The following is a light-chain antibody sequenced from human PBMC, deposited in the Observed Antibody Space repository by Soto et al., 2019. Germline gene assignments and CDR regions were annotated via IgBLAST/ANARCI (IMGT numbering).Light chain of an antibody. V-gene: IGKV1-8*01. Sequence: AIRMTQSPSSLSASTVDRVTITCRASQGISSYLAWYQQKPGKAPKLLIYAASTLQSGVPSRFSGGGSGTDFTLTISCLQSEDFATYYCQKYYSYPLNFGGGTKVDIK. CDR1: QGISSY. J-gene: IGKJ4*01. CDR2: AAS. CDR3: QKYYSYPLN.